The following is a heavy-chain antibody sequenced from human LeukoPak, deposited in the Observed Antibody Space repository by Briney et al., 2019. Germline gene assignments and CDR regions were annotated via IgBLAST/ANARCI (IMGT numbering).Heavy chain of an antibody. CDR1: GGSFSGYY. Sequence: KPSETLSLTCAVYGGSFSGYYWSWIRQPPGKGLEWIGEINHSGGTNYNPSLKSRVTISVDTSKNQSSLKLSSVTAADTAVYYCARGLGVAGHYYYGMDVWGKGTTVTVSS. J-gene: IGHJ6*04. CDR3: ARGLGVAGHYYYGMDV. V-gene: IGHV4-34*01. D-gene: IGHD2-15*01. CDR2: INHSGGT.